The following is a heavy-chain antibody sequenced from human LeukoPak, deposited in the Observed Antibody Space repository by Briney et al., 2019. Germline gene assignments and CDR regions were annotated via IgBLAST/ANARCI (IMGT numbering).Heavy chain of an antibody. CDR3: ARADGMVRGVMLDY. V-gene: IGHV3-30-3*01. D-gene: IGHD3-10*01. CDR1: GFTFNSYT. CDR2: VSYDGSNR. J-gene: IGHJ4*02. Sequence: GGSLRLSCAASGFTFNSYTMHWVRQAPGKGLEWVAVVSYDGSNRYYADSVRGRFTISRDNSESTLYLQMSSLRAEDTAVYYCARADGMVRGVMLDYWGQGSLVSVSS.